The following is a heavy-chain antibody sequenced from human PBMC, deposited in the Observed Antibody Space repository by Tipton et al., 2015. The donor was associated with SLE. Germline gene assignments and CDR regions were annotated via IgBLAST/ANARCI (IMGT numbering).Heavy chain of an antibody. CDR3: ARAITPRDACDI. V-gene: IGHV3-33*01. Sequence: SLRLSCAASGFTFSSYGMHWVRQAPGKGLEWVAVIWYDGSNKYYADSVKGRFTISRDNSKNTLYLQMNSLRAEDTAVYYCARAITPRDACDIWGQGTMVTGSS. D-gene: IGHD3-3*01. J-gene: IGHJ3*02. CDR1: GFTFSSYG. CDR2: IWYDGSNK.